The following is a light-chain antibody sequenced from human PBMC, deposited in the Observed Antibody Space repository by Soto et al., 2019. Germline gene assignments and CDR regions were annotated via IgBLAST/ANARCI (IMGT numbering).Light chain of an antibody. CDR2: DAS. J-gene: IGKJ4*01. CDR1: QSVSNF. Sequence: DIVLTQSPGTLSLSPGERATLSCRASQSVSNFLAWYQQKPGQAPRLLMYDASARATGIPASFSGSGYGTDFTLTIRSLEPEDFAGYYCQQCVKGPRLTIGGGTKVDIK. CDR3: QQCVKGPRLT. V-gene: IGKV3-11*01.